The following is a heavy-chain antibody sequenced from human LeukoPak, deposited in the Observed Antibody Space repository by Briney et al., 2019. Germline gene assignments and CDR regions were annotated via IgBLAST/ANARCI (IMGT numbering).Heavy chain of an antibody. CDR1: GGSISSSSYY. Sequence: SETLSLTCTVPGGSISSSSYYWGWIRQPPGKGLEWIGSIYYSGSTYYNPSLKSRVTISVDTSKNQFSLKLSSVTAADTAVYYCASGGYDFWSGYFPHDAFDTWGQGTMVTVSS. V-gene: IGHV4-39*01. D-gene: IGHD3-3*01. CDR3: ASGGYDFWSGYFPHDAFDT. J-gene: IGHJ3*02. CDR2: IYYSGST.